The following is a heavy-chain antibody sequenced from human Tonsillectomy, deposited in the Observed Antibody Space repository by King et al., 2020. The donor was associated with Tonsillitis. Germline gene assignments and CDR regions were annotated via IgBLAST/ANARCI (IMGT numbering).Heavy chain of an antibody. D-gene: IGHD3-10*01. V-gene: IGHV4-39*01. Sequence: QLQESGPGLVKPSETLSLTCTVSGASISTSSYYWGWIRQPPGKGLEWIGNIYYSGRTYYNPSLESRVTMSVATSTSQFSLKRRSVTAAETAVYYCARTFYYGSGSYDAFDIWGQGTMVTVSS. CDR2: IYYSGRT. J-gene: IGHJ3*02. CDR1: GASISTSSYY. CDR3: ARTFYYGSGSYDAFDI.